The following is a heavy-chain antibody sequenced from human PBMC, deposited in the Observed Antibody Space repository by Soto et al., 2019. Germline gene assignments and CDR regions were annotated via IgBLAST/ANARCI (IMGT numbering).Heavy chain of an antibody. J-gene: IGHJ4*02. CDR1: GFTFSSYA. V-gene: IGHV3-23*01. D-gene: IGHD6-19*01. CDR2: ISGSGGST. CDR3: ATMEQWRSGY. Sequence: EVQLLESGGGLVQPGGSLRLSYAASGFTFSSYAMSWVRQAPGKGLGRVSAISGSGGSTYYADSVKGRFTISRDNSKNTLYLQMNSLRAEDTAVYYCATMEQWRSGYWGQGTLVTVSS.